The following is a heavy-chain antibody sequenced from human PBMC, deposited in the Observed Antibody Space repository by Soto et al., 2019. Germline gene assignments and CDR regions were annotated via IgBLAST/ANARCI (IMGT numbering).Heavy chain of an antibody. J-gene: IGHJ6*02. V-gene: IGHV3-21*01. Sequence: GGSLRLSCAASGFTFSSYSMNWVRQAPGKGLEWVSSISSSSSYIYYADSVKGRFTISRDNAKNSLYLQMNSLRAEDTAVYYCARVLASVGATSPSANYYYYGMDVWGQGTTVTVSS. D-gene: IGHD1-26*01. CDR1: GFTFSSYS. CDR3: ARVLASVGATSPSANYYYYGMDV. CDR2: ISSSSSYI.